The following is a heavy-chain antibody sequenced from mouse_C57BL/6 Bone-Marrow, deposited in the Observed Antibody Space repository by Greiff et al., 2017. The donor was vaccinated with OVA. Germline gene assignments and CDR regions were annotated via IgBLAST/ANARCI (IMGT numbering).Heavy chain of an antibody. CDR1: GFTFSSYA. J-gene: IGHJ4*01. CDR3: TRSDGPYAMDY. V-gene: IGHV5-9-1*02. Sequence: DVMLVESGEGLVKPGGSLKLSCAASGFTFSSYAMSWVRQTPEKRLEWVAYISSGGDYIYYADTVKGRFTISRDNARNPLYLQMSSLKSYDTAMYYCTRSDGPYAMDYWGQGTSVTVSS. D-gene: IGHD2-3*01. CDR2: ISSGGDYI.